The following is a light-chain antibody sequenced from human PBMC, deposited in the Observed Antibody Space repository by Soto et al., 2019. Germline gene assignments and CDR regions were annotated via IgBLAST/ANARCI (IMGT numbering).Light chain of an antibody. Sequence: IQLTQSPSFLSASVGDTVTIICRASQSISSYLNWYQQRPGKAPTLLISAASTLEGGVPSRFSGRGSRTNFTLTISSLQPEDFATYYCQQSYSSPPVTFGGGTKVDIK. CDR1: QSISSY. CDR3: QQSYSSPPVT. J-gene: IGKJ4*01. CDR2: AAS. V-gene: IGKV1-39*01.